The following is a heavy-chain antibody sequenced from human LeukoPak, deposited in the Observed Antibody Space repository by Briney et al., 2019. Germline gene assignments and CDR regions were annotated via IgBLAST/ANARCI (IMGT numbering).Heavy chain of an antibody. Sequence: SETLSLTCTVSGGSVSDYYWSWIRQPPGKGLEWIGYIYYSGSTNYNPSLKSRVTISVDTSKNQFSLKLSSVTAADTAVYYCARAVVVVPAATGWFDPWGQGTLVTVSS. CDR2: IYYSGST. D-gene: IGHD2-2*01. CDR3: ARAVVVVPAATGWFDP. J-gene: IGHJ5*02. CDR1: GGSVSDYY. V-gene: IGHV4-59*02.